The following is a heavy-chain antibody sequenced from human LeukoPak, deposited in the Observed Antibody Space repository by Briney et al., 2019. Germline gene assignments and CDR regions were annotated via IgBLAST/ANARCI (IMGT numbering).Heavy chain of an antibody. CDR3: ARSIVVVPAASTFDY. CDR1: GGSFSGYY. CDR2: INHSGST. Sequence: SETLSLTCAVYGGSFSGYYWSWIRQPPGKGLEWIGEINHSGSTNYNPSLKSRVTISVDTSKNQFSLKLSSVTAADTAVYYCARSIVVVPAASTFDYWGQGTLVAVSS. D-gene: IGHD2-2*01. V-gene: IGHV4-34*01. J-gene: IGHJ4*02.